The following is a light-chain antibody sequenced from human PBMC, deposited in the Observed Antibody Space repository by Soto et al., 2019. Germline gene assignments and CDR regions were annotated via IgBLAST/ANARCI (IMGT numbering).Light chain of an antibody. J-gene: IGLJ3*02. CDR2: DNN. CDR3: ATWDNSLSAGV. CDR1: SSNIGNNY. Sequence: QSVLTQPPSVSAAPGQRVTISCSGSSSNIGNNYVSWYQQLPGTAPKLLIYDNNKRPSGIPDRFSGSKSDTSATLGITGLQTVDEADYYCATWDNSLSAGVFGGGTKLTVL. V-gene: IGLV1-51*01.